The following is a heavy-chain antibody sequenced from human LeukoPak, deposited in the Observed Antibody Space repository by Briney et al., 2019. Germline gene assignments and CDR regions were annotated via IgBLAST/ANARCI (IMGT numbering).Heavy chain of an antibody. Sequence: GGALRLSCAASGFTFSSYAMSWVRQAPGKGLEWVSAIRDSGSSTHYADSVKGRFTTSRDNSKNTLFLQMNSLRAEDTAIYYCAKYGPQDSGSSHFDYWGQGTLVTVSS. D-gene: IGHD1-26*01. CDR1: GFTFSSYA. CDR3: AKYGPQDSGSSHFDY. J-gene: IGHJ4*02. CDR2: IRDSGSST. V-gene: IGHV3-23*01.